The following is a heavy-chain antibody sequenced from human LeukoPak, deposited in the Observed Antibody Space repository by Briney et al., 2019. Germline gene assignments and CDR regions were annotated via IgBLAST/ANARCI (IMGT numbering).Heavy chain of an antibody. Sequence: GGSLRLSCAASGFRFSDFTMTWVRQAPGKGPEWVSAIGGRGGSTYYADSLGGRFTVSRDNSRDMVYLQMNSLKVEDTATYYCGKEGGAWGQGTKVTVSS. CDR1: GFRFSDFT. CDR3: GKEGGA. J-gene: IGHJ5*02. D-gene: IGHD3-16*01. CDR2: IGGRGGST. V-gene: IGHV3-23*01.